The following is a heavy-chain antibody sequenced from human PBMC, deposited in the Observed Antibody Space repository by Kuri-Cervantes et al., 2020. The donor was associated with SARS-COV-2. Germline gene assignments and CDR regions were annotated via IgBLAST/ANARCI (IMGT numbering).Heavy chain of an antibody. CDR1: GFTFSSYG. D-gene: IGHD3-3*01. V-gene: IGHV3-30*02. CDR2: IRYDGSNK. J-gene: IGHJ6*03. Sequence: GESLKISCAASGFTFSSYGMHWVRQAPGKGLEWVAFIRYDGSNKYYADSVKGRFTISRDNSKNTLYLQMNSLRAEDTAVYYCANDLEGVIYYYMDVWGKGTTVTVSS. CDR3: ANDLEGVIYYYMDV.